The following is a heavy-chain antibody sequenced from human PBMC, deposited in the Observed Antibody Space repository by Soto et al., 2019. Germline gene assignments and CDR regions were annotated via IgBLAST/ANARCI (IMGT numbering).Heavy chain of an antibody. CDR1: GGSISSSNW. Sequence: QVQLQESGPGLVKPSGTLSLTCTVSGGSISSSNWWSWVRQTPGKGLEWIAEIYHSGNSNYKPSLMCRVTISVVKAKNQCPLTLSPVTAAYLDMSYCARLKTTPNDAFDICCQGTMVTVSS. CDR2: IYHSGNS. CDR3: ARLKTTPNDAFDI. D-gene: IGHD1-1*01. V-gene: IGHV4-4*02. J-gene: IGHJ3*02.